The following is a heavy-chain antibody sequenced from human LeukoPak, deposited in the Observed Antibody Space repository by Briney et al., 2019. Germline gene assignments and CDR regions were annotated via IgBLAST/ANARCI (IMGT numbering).Heavy chain of an antibody. CDR3: APEVWELQGASDI. CDR1: GFTFSDFW. CDR2: IKEDGTEK. J-gene: IGHJ3*02. D-gene: IGHD1-7*01. V-gene: IGHV3-7*01. Sequence: GGSLRLSCAGSGFTFSDFWMTWVRQTPGKGLEWVANIKEDGTEKNLVDSVKGRFTISRDNTKNLLFLQMTSLRAEDTALYYCAPEVWELQGASDIWGQGTMVTVSS.